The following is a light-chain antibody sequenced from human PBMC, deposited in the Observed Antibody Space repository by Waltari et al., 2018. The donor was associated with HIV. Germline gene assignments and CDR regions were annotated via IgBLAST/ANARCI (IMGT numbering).Light chain of an antibody. CDR3: SSYTSSSTLGV. CDR2: DVS. V-gene: IGLV2-14*03. Sequence: QSALTQPASVSGSPGQSITISCTGTSSDVGDDNYVSWYQLHPGKAPKLMIYDVSNRPSRVSNRFSGSKSGNTASLTISGLQAEDEADYYCSSYTSSSTLGVFGGGTKLTVL. J-gene: IGLJ3*02. CDR1: SSDVGDDNY.